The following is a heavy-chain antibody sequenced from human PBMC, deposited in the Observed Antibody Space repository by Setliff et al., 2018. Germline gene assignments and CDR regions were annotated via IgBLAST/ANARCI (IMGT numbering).Heavy chain of an antibody. Sequence: GGSLRLSCAASGFTFSSYWMSWVRQAPGKGLEWVSSISSSSSYIYYADSVKGRFTISRDNAKNSLYLQMNSLRAEDTAVYYCAREGDGGVNQFDYWGQGTLVTVSS. J-gene: IGHJ4*02. CDR3: AREGDGGVNQFDY. CDR2: ISSSSSYI. V-gene: IGHV3-21*01. D-gene: IGHD3-16*01. CDR1: GFTFSSYW.